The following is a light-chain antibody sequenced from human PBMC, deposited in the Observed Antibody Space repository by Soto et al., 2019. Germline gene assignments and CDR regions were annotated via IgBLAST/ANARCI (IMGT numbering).Light chain of an antibody. CDR2: VVS. Sequence: QSALAQPTSVSGSPGQSIAISCTLTISDVGGYNYVSWHQQHPGKAPKVLISVVSNRPSGVSNRFSGSKSGNTASLTISGLQAEDEADYYCCSYAGTYTRVFGTGTKVTVL. J-gene: IGLJ1*01. CDR1: ISDVGGYNY. CDR3: CSYAGTYTRV. V-gene: IGLV2-14*01.